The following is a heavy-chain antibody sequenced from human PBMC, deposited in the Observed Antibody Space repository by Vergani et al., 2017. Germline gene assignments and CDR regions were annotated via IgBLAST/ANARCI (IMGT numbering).Heavy chain of an antibody. CDR2: IKSDGSIT. J-gene: IGHJ5*01. V-gene: IGHV3-74*01. CDR1: GFSFSGYW. CDR3: VRSRCSGPCFMSNWFDS. D-gene: IGHD5-12*01. Sequence: EVQLVESGGGLIHPGGSLRLSCEGSGFSFSGYWMHWVRQSPEKGLVWVSRIKSDGSITNYADSVKGRYTISRDNAKNTLYLEMNRLGGDDTAIYYCVRSRCSGPCFMSNWFDSWGQGTLVTVSS.